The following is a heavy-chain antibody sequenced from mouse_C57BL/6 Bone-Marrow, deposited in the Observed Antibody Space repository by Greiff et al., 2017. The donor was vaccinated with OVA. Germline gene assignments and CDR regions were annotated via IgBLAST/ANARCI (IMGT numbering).Heavy chain of an antibody. Sequence: QVQLQQSGAELVRPGTSVKVSCKASGYAFTNYLIEWVKQRPGQGLEWIGVINPGSGGTNYNEKFKGKATLTADKSSSTAYMQLSSLTSEDSAVYFCTPYYYGSRYWGQGTTLTVSS. CDR1: GYAFTNYL. J-gene: IGHJ2*01. CDR3: TPYYYGSRY. V-gene: IGHV1-54*01. D-gene: IGHD1-1*01. CDR2: INPGSGGT.